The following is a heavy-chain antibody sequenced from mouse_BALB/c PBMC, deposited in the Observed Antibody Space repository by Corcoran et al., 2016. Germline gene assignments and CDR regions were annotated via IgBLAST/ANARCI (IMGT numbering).Heavy chain of an antibody. J-gene: IGHJ4*01. CDR1: GYTFTNYG. Sequence: QIQLVQSGPELKKPGETVKISCKASGYTFTNYGMNWVEQAPGKGLKWMGWINTYTGEPTYADDFKGRFAFSLETSASTAYLQINNLKNEDTATYFCAIYYDYAMDYWGQGTSVTVSS. D-gene: IGHD2-4*01. CDR2: INTYTGEP. CDR3: AIYYDYAMDY. V-gene: IGHV9-3-1*01.